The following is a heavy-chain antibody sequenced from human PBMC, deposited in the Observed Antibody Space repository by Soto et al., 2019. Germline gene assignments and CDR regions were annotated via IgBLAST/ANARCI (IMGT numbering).Heavy chain of an antibody. CDR3: ARDNDYYGSGTNWFDP. Sequence: QVQLVQSGAEVKKPGSSVKVSCKASVGTFSSYAISRVRQAPGQGLEWMGGLIPIFGTANYAQKFQGRVTITXXEXTXXAYMELSRLGSEDTAVYYCARDNDYYGSGTNWFDPWGQGTLVTVSS. CDR2: LIPIFGTA. D-gene: IGHD3-10*01. CDR1: VGTFSSYA. J-gene: IGHJ5*02. V-gene: IGHV1-69*05.